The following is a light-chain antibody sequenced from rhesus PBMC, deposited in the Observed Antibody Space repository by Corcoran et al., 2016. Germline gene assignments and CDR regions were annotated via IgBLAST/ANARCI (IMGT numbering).Light chain of an antibody. CDR3: SSNATFNTFP. CDR2: EVI. Sequence: QAAPTQSPSVSGSPGQSVTISCIGTSSDIGGSNRVSWYQLHPGKAHKVLIYEVIKRPSGVSDRFSGSKSGNTASLTISGLQVEDEADYYCSSNATFNTFPFGSGTRLTVL. J-gene: IGLJ1*01. CDR1: SSDIGGSNR. V-gene: IGLV2-13*03.